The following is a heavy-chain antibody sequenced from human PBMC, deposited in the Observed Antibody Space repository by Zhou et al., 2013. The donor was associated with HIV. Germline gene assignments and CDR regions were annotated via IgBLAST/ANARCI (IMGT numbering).Heavy chain of an antibody. CDR1: GYTFINYF. D-gene: IGHD2-21*01. Sequence: QVNLVQSGAVMKKPGSSVKISCEASGYTFINYFIHWVRHVPGKGFEWMGWINPYAGAVNYAWNFQGRVTLTRKSFDTDTGTAYMELSGLTSADTAVYYCMRRGLCDHCDEFTFQHWGQGTLVIVSS. J-gene: IGHJ1*01. CDR2: INPYAGAV. V-gene: IGHV1-2*02. CDR3: MRRGLCDHCDEFTFQH.